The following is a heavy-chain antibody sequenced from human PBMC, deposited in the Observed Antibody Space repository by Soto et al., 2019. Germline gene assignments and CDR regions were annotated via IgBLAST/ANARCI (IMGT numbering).Heavy chain of an antibody. CDR2: ISSNSYTI. D-gene: IGHD1-26*01. V-gene: IGHV3-9*01. J-gene: IGHJ2*01. Sequence: SLRLSCVASGFTFEDYSMHWIRQVPGKGLEWVSGISSNSYTIRYADSVQGRFTISRDNAKNSLYLQMNSLRPDDSALYYCAKSHVGMVIWPTWFFDLWGRETLVTVSS. CDR3: AKSHVGMVIWPTWFFDL. CDR1: GFTFEDYS.